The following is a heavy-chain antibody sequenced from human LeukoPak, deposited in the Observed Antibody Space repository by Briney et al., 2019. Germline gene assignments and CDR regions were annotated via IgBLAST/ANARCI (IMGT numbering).Heavy chain of an antibody. CDR3: ARSVAGSTYYYYMDV. Sequence: GASVKVSCKASGGTFSSYAISWVRQAPGQGLEWMGGIIPIFGTANYAQKLQGRVTMTTDTSTSTAYMELRSLRSDDTAVYYCARSVAGSTYYYYMDVWGKGTTVTISS. CDR1: GGTFSSYA. D-gene: IGHD6-19*01. CDR2: IIPIFGTA. V-gene: IGHV1-69*05. J-gene: IGHJ6*03.